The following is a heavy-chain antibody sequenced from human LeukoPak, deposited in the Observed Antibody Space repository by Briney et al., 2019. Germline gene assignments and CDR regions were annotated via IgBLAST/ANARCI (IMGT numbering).Heavy chain of an antibody. CDR2: VNHRGTA. Sequence: SETLSLTCSVSGYSISSGYYWGWIRQPPGKGLEWIGEVNHRGTANYNPSLRRRATISVDTSKNQFSLRLTSVTAADTAVYFCARYSNRDLNYYFMDVWGNGTTVTISS. V-gene: IGHV4-38-2*02. CDR3: ARYSNRDLNYYFMDV. D-gene: IGHD2-21*01. J-gene: IGHJ6*03. CDR1: GYSISSGYY.